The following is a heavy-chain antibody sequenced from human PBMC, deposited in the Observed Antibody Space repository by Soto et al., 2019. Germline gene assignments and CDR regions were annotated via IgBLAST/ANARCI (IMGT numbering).Heavy chain of an antibody. CDR2: INHSGST. CDR1: GGSFDGYY. CDR3: ARSRAVTFYYYYYGMDV. J-gene: IGHJ6*02. V-gene: IGHV4-34*01. Sequence: SETLSLTCAVYGGSFDGYYWSWIRQPPGKGLEWIGEINHSGSTNYNPSLKSRVTISVDTSKNQFSLKLSSVTAADTAVYYYARSRAVTFYYYYYGMDVWGQGTTVTASS. D-gene: IGHD4-4*01.